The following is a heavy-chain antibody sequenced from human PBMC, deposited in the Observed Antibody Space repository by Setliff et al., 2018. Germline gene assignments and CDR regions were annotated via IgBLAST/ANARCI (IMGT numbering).Heavy chain of an antibody. CDR1: GYPFTNYG. CDR2: INPIFGST. V-gene: IGHV1-69*05. Sequence: SVKVSCKASGYPFTNYGITWVRQAPGQGLEWMGGINPIFGSTNYAQKFQDRVTIITDESTSTAYMELRSLRTEDTAVYYCAREGVDTRSSTDYRYYMDVWGKGTTVTVSS. CDR3: AREGVDTRSSTDYRYYMDV. J-gene: IGHJ6*03. D-gene: IGHD5-18*01.